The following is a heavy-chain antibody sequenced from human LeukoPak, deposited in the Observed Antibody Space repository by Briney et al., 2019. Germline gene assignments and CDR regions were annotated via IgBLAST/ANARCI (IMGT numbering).Heavy chain of an antibody. J-gene: IGHJ4*02. Sequence: GGSLRLSCAASGFTFSSYWMNWARQAPGKGLEWVASINHNGNVNYYVDSVKGRFTISRDSVRSSLYLQMNSLRAEDTAVYYCAKGISIYSYFDNWGQGTLVTVSS. D-gene: IGHD3-16*02. V-gene: IGHV3-7*03. CDR2: INHNGNVN. CDR3: AKGISIYSYFDN. CDR1: GFTFSSYW.